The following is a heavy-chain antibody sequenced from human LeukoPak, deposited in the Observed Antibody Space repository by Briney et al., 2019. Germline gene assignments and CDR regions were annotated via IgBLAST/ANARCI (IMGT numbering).Heavy chain of an antibody. Sequence: GGSLRLSCAASGFTFSSYEMNWVRQAPGKGLEWVSYISSSGSTIYYADSVKGRFTISRDNAKSSLYLQMNSLRAEDTAVYYCARDRYSGSYFRLVYYYYMDVWGKGTTVTISS. CDR1: GFTFSSYE. CDR2: ISSSGSTI. D-gene: IGHD1-26*01. CDR3: ARDRYSGSYFRLVYYYYMDV. V-gene: IGHV3-48*03. J-gene: IGHJ6*03.